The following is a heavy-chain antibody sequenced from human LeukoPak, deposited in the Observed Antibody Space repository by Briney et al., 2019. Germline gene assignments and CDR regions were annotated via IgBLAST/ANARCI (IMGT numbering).Heavy chain of an antibody. CDR2: ISWNSGTL. D-gene: IGHD2-21*02. V-gene: IGHV3-9*01. J-gene: IGHJ4*02. CDR3: AREGGPGVTSFDY. CDR1: GFTFDDYA. Sequence: GGSLRLSCATSGFTFDDYAMHWVRQAPGEGLEWVSGISWNSGTLGYADSVKGRFTISRDNAKNSLYLQMNSLRAEDTALYYCAREGGPGVTSFDYWGQGTLVTVSS.